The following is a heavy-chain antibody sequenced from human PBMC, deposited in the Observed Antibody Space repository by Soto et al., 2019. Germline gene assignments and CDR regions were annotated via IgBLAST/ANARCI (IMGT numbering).Heavy chain of an antibody. CDR3: AKEGWAY. D-gene: IGHD1-26*01. J-gene: IGHJ4*02. CDR1: GFTFSDYA. V-gene: IGHV3-23*01. CDR2: ISGSSGTT. Sequence: GGSLRLSCAASGFTFSDYAMNWVRQAPGMGLEWVSRISGSSGTTNYADSVKGRFTISRDNSKNILYLQMNSLRAEDTAVYYCAKEGWAYWGQGTLVTVSS.